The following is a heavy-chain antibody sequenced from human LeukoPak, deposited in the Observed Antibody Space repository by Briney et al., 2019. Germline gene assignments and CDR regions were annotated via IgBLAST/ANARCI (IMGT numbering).Heavy chain of an antibody. CDR1: GFTFNSYA. CDR3: ARDRRYCSGGSCYFDYFFDY. D-gene: IGHD2-15*01. V-gene: IGHV3-30*04. J-gene: IGHJ4*02. Sequence: GTSLRLSCAASGFTFNSYAVHWVRQAPGKGLEWVAVISYDGSINFYAASVKGRFTISRDNSKNPLYLQMNSLRIDDTALYFCARDRRYCSGGSCYFDYFFDYWGQGTLVTVSS. CDR2: ISYDGSIN.